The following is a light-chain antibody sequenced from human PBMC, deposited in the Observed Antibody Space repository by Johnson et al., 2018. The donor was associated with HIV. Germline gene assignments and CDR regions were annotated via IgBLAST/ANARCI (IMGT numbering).Light chain of an antibody. Sequence: QSVLTQPPSVSAAPGQKVTISCSGSSSNIGNNYVSWYQQVPGTAPRLVIYDTIKRPSEIPDRFSGSKSGTSATLGITGLQTGDEADYYCGTWDSSLSAGRGVFGTGTKVTVL. J-gene: IGLJ1*01. CDR3: GTWDSSLSAGRGV. V-gene: IGLV1-51*01. CDR1: SSNIGNNY. CDR2: DTI.